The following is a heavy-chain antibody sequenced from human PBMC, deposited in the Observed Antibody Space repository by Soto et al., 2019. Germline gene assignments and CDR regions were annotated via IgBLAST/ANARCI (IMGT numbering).Heavy chain of an antibody. CDR2: IYPGDSDT. CDR1: GYSFTSYW. D-gene: IGHD6-19*01. Sequence: GASLKISGKGSGYSFTSYWIGSLHQMPGKGLEWMGIIYPGDSDTRYSPSFQGQVTISADKSISTAYLQWSSLKASDTAMYYCARHTAVADYFDYWGQGTLVTVSS. V-gene: IGHV5-51*07. CDR3: ARHTAVADYFDY. J-gene: IGHJ4*02.